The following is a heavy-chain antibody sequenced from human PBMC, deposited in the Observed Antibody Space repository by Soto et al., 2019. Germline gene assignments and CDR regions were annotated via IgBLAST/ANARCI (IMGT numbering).Heavy chain of an antibody. V-gene: IGHV4-4*02. CDR3: ARHIAVPRTRGFDF. D-gene: IGHD6-19*01. Sequence: QVQLQESGPGLVKPSGTLSLTCAVSGGSISDNWWCWVRQPPGKGLEWIGEISHTGTTHYNPSLWIRVPISIDKSKYPFSLNLSSVTAADTAVYYCARHIAVPRTRGFDFWGQGTLVTVFS. CDR1: GGSISDNW. J-gene: IGHJ4*02. CDR2: ISHTGTT.